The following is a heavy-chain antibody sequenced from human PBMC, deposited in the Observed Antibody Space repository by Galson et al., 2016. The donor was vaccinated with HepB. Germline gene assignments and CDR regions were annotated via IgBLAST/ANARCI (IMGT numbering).Heavy chain of an antibody. CDR2: MNPKSGNT. CDR3: ARGREHYEILAGSNWFDP. V-gene: IGHV1-8*01. Sequence: AVKVSCKASGYTFTSYDINWVRQATGQGPEWMGWMNPKSGNTGHAQKFRGRVTMSRNIAISTAYMELSSLRSDDSAVYYCARGREHYEILAGSNWFDPWGQGTLVTVSS. J-gene: IGHJ5*02. D-gene: IGHD3-9*01. CDR1: GYTFTSYD.